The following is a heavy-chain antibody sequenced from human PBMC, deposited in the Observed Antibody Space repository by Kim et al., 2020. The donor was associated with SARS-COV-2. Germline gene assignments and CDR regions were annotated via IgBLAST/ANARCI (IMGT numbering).Heavy chain of an antibody. CDR1: GFTFSGSA. J-gene: IGHJ6*02. CDR3: TTRSGYSYGYYYYYGMDV. V-gene: IGHV3-73*01. Sequence: GGSLRLSCAASGFTFSGSAMHWVRQASGKGLEWVGRIRSKANSYATAYAASVKGRFTISRDDSKNTAYLQMNSLKTEDTAVYYCTTRSGYSYGYYYYYGMDVWGQGTTVTVSS. CDR2: IRSKANSYAT. D-gene: IGHD5-18*01.